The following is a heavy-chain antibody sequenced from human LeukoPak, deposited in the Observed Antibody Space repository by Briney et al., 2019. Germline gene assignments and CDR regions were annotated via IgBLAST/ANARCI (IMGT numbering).Heavy chain of an antibody. J-gene: IGHJ6*03. CDR1: GFTFSTYS. CDR3: ARVRYYVSGSYSGDYYYYMDV. D-gene: IGHD3-10*01. V-gene: IGHV3-21*01. Sequence: GGTLRLSCAASGFTFSTYSMNWVRQAPGKGLEWVSSITSSSTSIYYADSVKGRFTISRDNAKNSLYLQMSSLRAEDTAAYYCARVRYYVSGSYSGDYYYYMDVWGKGTTVTISS. CDR2: ITSSSTSI.